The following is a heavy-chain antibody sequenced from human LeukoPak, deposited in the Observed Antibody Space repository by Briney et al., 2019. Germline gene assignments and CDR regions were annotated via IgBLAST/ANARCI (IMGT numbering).Heavy chain of an antibody. D-gene: IGHD1-26*01. J-gene: IGHJ4*02. CDR2: VYHSGST. CDR3: ARDRQELFDY. V-gene: IGHV4-38-2*02. Sequence: SETLSLTCGVSGYYISSGYYWGWIRQPPGKGLEWIGSVYHSGSTYYNPSLKSRVTMSVDTSKNQFSLKLSSVTAADTAAYYCARDRQELFDYWGQGTLVTVSS. CDR1: GYYISSGYY.